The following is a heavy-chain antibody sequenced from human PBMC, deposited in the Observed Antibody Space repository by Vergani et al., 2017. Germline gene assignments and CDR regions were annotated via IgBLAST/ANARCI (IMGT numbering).Heavy chain of an antibody. CDR2: INPNSGGT. V-gene: IGHV1-2*02. D-gene: IGHD2-2*01. CDR1: GYTFTDYF. Sequence: QVQLVQSGAEVKKPGASVKVSCKASGYTFTDYFMHWVRQAPGQGLEWMGWINPNSGGTNYAQKFQGRVTMTRDPSISTAYMELSNLRSDDTAVYYCARVGTSSNRDYFDYWVQGTLVTVSS. CDR3: ARVGTSSNRDYFDY. J-gene: IGHJ4*02.